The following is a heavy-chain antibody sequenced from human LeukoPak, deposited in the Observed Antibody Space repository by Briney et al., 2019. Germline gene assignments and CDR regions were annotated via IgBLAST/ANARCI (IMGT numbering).Heavy chain of an antibody. J-gene: IGHJ4*02. V-gene: IGHV4-59*08. CDR2: IYYSGST. D-gene: IGHD6-6*01. Sequence: NPSETLSLTCTVSGGSLSSYYWSWIRQPPGKGLEWIGYIYYSGSTNYNPSLKSRVTISVDTSKNQFSLKLSSVTAADTAVYYCARQSYSSSSFDFDYWGQGTLVTVSS. CDR1: GGSLSSYY. CDR3: ARQSYSSSSFDFDY.